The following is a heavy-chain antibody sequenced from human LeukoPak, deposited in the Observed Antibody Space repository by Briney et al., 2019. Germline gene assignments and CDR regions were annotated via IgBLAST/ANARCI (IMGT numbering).Heavy chain of an antibody. Sequence: PGGSLRLSCAASGFTFSSYAMSWVRQAPGKGLKWVSGISSGGSTYYADSVRGRFTISRDNSKNTLYLQMNSLRAEDTAVYYCAKASITIFGVVLSYDYRGQGTLVTVSS. J-gene: IGHJ4*02. D-gene: IGHD3-3*01. CDR1: GFTFSSYA. V-gene: IGHV3-23*01. CDR2: ISSGGST. CDR3: AKASITIFGVVLSYDY.